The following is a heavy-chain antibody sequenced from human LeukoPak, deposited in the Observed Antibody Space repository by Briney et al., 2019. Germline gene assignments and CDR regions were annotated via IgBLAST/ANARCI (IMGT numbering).Heavy chain of an antibody. CDR2: IIPIFGTA. CDR1: GGTFSSYA. D-gene: IGHD6-6*01. J-gene: IGHJ4*02. Sequence: ASVKVSCKASGGTFSSYAISWVRQAPGQGLEWMGGIIPIFGTANYAQKFQGRVTITTDESTSTAYMELRSLRSDDTAVYYCARARSSSSGAELDYWGQGTLVTVSS. V-gene: IGHV1-69*05. CDR3: ARARSSSSGAELDY.